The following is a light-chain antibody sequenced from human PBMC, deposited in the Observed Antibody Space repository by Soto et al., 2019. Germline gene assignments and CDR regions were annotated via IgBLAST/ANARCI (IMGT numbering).Light chain of an antibody. CDR3: ATWDDSLNGVV. Sequence: QSVLTQPPSVSGTPGQRVIISCSGSSSNIGSNAVNWYQQLPGTAPKLLMASSNQRPSGVPDRFSGPKSGTSASLAISGLQSEDEADDYCATWDDSLNGVVFGGGTKLTVL. CDR1: SSNIGSNA. V-gene: IGLV1-44*01. J-gene: IGLJ2*01. CDR2: SSN.